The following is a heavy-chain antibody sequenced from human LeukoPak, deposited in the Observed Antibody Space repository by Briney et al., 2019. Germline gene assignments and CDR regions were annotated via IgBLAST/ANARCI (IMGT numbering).Heavy chain of an antibody. CDR1: GFTFSSYA. V-gene: IGHV3-64*01. J-gene: IGHJ5*02. D-gene: IGHD3-3*01. Sequence: GGSLRLSCAASGFTFSSYAMHWVRQAPGKGPEYVSAISSNGGSTYYANSVKGRFTISRDNSKNTLYLQMGSLRAEDMAVYYCARDARITIFGVVNWFDPWGQGTLVTVSS. CDR3: ARDARITIFGVVNWFDP. CDR2: ISSNGGST.